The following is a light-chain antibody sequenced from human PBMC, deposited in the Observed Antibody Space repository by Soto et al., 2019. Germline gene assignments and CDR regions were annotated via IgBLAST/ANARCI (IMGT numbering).Light chain of an antibody. CDR3: QQYDTSRWT. CDR1: QSVISFF. CDR2: GSS. J-gene: IGKJ1*01. V-gene: IGKV3-20*01. Sequence: DIVLTQSPGTLSLSPGERATLSCRASQSVISFFFACYQQKPGQAPMLLIYGSSSRATGLPDRFSGSGSGTDFTLTISRLEPDDFAVYYWQQYDTSRWTFGQGTKVEIK.